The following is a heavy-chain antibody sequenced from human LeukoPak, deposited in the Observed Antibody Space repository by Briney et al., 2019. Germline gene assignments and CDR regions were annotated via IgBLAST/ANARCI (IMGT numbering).Heavy chain of an antibody. V-gene: IGHV4-59*01. D-gene: IGHD3-10*01. CDR2: IYYSGST. Sequence: PSETLSLTCTVSGGSISSYYWSWIRQPPGKGLEWIGYIYYSGSTNYNPSLKSRVTISVDTSKNQFSLKLSSVTAADTAMYYCAREGYYGSGSYRFFDYWGQGTLVTVSS. CDR3: AREGYYGSGSYRFFDY. CDR1: GGSISSYY. J-gene: IGHJ4*02.